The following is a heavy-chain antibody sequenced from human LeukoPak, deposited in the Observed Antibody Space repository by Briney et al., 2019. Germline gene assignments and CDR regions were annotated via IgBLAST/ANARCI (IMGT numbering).Heavy chain of an antibody. CDR1: GYSFTSYW. D-gene: IGHD3-22*01. J-gene: IGHJ3*02. CDR3: ARPRTYYYDSSGYYYDAFDI. V-gene: IGHV5-51*01. CDR2: IYPGDSDT. Sequence: GESLKISCKGSGYSFTSYWIGWVRQMPGKGLEWMGIIYPGDSDTRYSPSFQGQVTISVDKSISTAYLQWSSLKASDTAMYYCARPRTYYYDSSGYYYDAFDIWGQGTMVTVSS.